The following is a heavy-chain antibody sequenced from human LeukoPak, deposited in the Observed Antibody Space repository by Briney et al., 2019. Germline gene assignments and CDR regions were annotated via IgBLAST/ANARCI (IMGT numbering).Heavy chain of an antibody. J-gene: IGHJ6*03. Sequence: PGGSLRLSCAASGFTFSSYGMHWVRQAPGKGLEWVAFIRYDGSNKYYADSVKGRFTISRDNAKNSLYLQMNSLRAENTAVYYCAREVSGYCSGGSCYGYYMDVWGKGTTVTVSS. CDR1: GFTFSSYG. D-gene: IGHD2-15*01. CDR2: IRYDGSNK. V-gene: IGHV3-30*02. CDR3: AREVSGYCSGGSCYGYYMDV.